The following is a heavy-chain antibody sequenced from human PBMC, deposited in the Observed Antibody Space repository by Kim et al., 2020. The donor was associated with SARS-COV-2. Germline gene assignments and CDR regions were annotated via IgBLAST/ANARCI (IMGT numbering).Heavy chain of an antibody. CDR1: GGSISSYY. CDR2: IYYSGST. J-gene: IGHJ4*02. Sequence: SETLSLTCTVSGGSISSYYWSWIRQPPGKGLEWIGYIYYSGSTNYNPSLKSRVTISVDTSKNQFSLKLSSVTAADTAVYYCARDSRYSGSFGYDYWGQGTLVTVSS. D-gene: IGHD1-26*01. CDR3: ARDSRYSGSFGYDY. V-gene: IGHV4-59*01.